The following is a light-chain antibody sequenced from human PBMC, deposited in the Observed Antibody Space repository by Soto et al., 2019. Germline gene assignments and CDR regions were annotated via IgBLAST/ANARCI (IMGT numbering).Light chain of an antibody. Sequence: QSVLTQPASVSGSRGQSITISCTGTRSDVGGYNYVSWYQQHPGKAPKLMIYEVSNRPSGVSTRFSGSKSGNTASLTISGLQAEDEADYYCSSFIATDTLGVIFGGGTKVTVL. J-gene: IGLJ2*01. CDR2: EVS. V-gene: IGLV2-14*01. CDR3: SSFIATDTLGVI. CDR1: RSDVGGYNY.